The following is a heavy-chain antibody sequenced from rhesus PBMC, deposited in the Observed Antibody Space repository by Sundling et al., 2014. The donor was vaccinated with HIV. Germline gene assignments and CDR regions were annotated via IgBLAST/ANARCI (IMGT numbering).Heavy chain of an antibody. V-gene: IGHV4-165*01. CDR1: GGSIRTFY. J-gene: IGHJ6*01. D-gene: IGHD2-27*01. Sequence: QVQLQESGPGLVKPSETLSLTCAVSGGSIRTFYWNWIRQPPGKGLEWIGYIGGSSGSTYYNPSLKSRVTISRDTSKNQFSLKLSSVTAADTAVYYCARDGKYCSGTYCFARDYYGLDSWGQGVVVTVSS. CDR2: IGGSSGST. CDR3: ARDGKYCSGTYCFARDYYGLDS.